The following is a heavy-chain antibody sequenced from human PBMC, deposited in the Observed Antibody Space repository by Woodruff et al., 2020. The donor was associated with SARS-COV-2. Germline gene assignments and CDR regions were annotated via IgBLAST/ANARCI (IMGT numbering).Heavy chain of an antibody. Sequence: AEISHDASNTNYADSVKGRFTISRDNSRNTLYLQMNSLRAEDTAVYYCARVRSGWALWSFFDSWGQGTLVTVSS. J-gene: IGHJ4*02. CDR3: ARVRSGWALWSFFDS. D-gene: IGHD6-19*01. V-gene: IGHV3-30*14. CDR2: ISHDASNT.